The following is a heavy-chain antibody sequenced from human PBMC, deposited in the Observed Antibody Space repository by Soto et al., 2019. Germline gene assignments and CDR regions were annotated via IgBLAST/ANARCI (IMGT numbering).Heavy chain of an antibody. CDR1: GFTFSSYG. D-gene: IGHD1-26*01. CDR2: IWYDGSNK. CDR3: ARDLGAPGAFDI. Sequence: GGSLRLSCAASGFTFSSYGMHWVRQAPGKGLEWVAVIWYDGSNKYYADSVKGRFTISRDNSKNTLYLQMNSLRAEDTAVYYCARDLGAPGAFDIWGQGTMVTVSS. V-gene: IGHV3-33*01. J-gene: IGHJ3*02.